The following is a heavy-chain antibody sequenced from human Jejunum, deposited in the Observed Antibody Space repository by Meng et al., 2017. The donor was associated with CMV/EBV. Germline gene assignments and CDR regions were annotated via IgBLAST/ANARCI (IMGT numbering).Heavy chain of an antibody. V-gene: IGHV4-4*07. J-gene: IGHJ5*02. CDR2: IYPNGNT. Sequence: QVTLQGSGPGLVKPSATLSITCTVSGGSISSYYWSWIRQPAGKGLEWIGRIYPNGNTNYNPSLKSRVTMSIDTSKNQFSLKLTSVTAADTAVYYCARDAPPNNYGWFDPWGQGTLVTVSS. CDR3: ARDAPPNNYGWFDP. D-gene: IGHD5-18*01. CDR1: GGSISSYY.